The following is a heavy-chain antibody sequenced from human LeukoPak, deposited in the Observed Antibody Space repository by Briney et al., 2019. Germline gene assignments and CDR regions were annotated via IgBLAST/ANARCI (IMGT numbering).Heavy chain of an antibody. V-gene: IGHV4-59*11. J-gene: IGHJ6*03. CDR2: IYYSGST. Sequence: PSETLSLTCTVSGGSISSHYWSWIRQLPGQGLEWIGYIYYSGSTNYNPSLKSRVTISVDTSKNQFSLKLSSVTAADTAVYYCARGRQDVTMIVVVMTAVSYYLDVWGKGTTVTVS. D-gene: IGHD3-22*01. CDR1: GGSISSHY. CDR3: ARGRQDVTMIVVVMTAVSYYLDV.